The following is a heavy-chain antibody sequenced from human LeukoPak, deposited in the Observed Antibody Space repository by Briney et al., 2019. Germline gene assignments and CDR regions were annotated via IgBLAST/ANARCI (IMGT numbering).Heavy chain of an antibody. Sequence: GGSLPLSYAASGFTFNNYWVHWLRQAPGKGLVWVSRINPDGSRTDYADSVKGRFTISRDNAKNTLYLQMNSLRAEDTAVYFCARDLRGKSDYWGQGTLVTVSS. V-gene: IGHV3-74*01. D-gene: IGHD4-23*01. CDR3: ARDLRGKSDY. J-gene: IGHJ4*02. CDR1: GFTFNNYW. CDR2: INPDGSRT.